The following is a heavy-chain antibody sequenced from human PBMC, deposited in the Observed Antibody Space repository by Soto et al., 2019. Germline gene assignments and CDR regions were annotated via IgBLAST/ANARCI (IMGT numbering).Heavy chain of an antibody. D-gene: IGHD3-3*01. CDR3: AVLDGYYPPHNWFDP. Sequence: GESLKISCNCSGYSFTIYCIGWVLQMPGKGLEWMGIIYPGDSDTRYSPSFQGQVTISADKSISTAYLQWSSLKASDTAMYYCAVLDGYYPPHNWFDPWGQGTLVTVSS. J-gene: IGHJ5*02. CDR1: GYSFTIYC. CDR2: IYPGDSDT. V-gene: IGHV5-51*01.